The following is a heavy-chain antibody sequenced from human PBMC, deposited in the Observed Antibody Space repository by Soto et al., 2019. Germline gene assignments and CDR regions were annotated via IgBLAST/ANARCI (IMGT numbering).Heavy chain of an antibody. J-gene: IGHJ3*02. CDR3: ATDLNQLLLYPGVDAFDI. D-gene: IGHD2-2*02. CDR2: FDPEDGET. V-gene: IGHV1-24*01. CDR1: GYTLTELS. Sequence: RASVKVSCKASGYTLTELSMHWVRQAPGKGLEWMGGFDPEDGETIYAQKFQGRVTMTEDTSTDTAYMELSSLRSEDTAVYYCATDLNQLLLYPGVDAFDIWGQGTMVTVSS.